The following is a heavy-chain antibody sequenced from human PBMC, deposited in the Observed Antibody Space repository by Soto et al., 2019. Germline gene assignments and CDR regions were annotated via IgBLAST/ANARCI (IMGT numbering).Heavy chain of an antibody. CDR1: GFTFSSHG. V-gene: IGHV3-33*01. D-gene: IGHD6-13*01. CDR2: MYYDGSNE. Sequence: SLRLSCAASGFTFSSHGMHWVRQTPGKGLEWVAVMYYDGSNEYYADSVMGRFTISRDNSKNTLYLQMNSLRAEDTAVYYCARDYSSTSYGFDYWGQGTLVTVSS. J-gene: IGHJ4*02. CDR3: ARDYSSTSYGFDY.